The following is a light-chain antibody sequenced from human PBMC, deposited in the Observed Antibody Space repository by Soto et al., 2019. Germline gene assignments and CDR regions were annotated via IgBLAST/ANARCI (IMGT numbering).Light chain of an antibody. J-gene: IGKJ1*01. Sequence: DIQMTQSPSSLSASLGDRVSITCRASQSIGTDLNWYQQKPGKAPKLLISGASTLQGGVPSRFSGSVSGTEFTLTISSLQLGDLATYFCQQTYSTPWTFAQGTKVDI. CDR1: QSIGTD. V-gene: IGKV1-39*01. CDR2: GAS. CDR3: QQTYSTPWT.